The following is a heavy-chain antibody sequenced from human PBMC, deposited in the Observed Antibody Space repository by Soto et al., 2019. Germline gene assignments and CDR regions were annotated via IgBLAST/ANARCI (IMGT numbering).Heavy chain of an antibody. V-gene: IGHV3-53*01. CDR2: IYSAGTT. CDR1: GFTVRSNY. D-gene: IGHD4-17*01. CDR3: AGVYGDFAFDAFDI. Sequence: GGSVRLSCAASGFTVRSNYMSWARQAPGQGLEWVSFIYSAGTTKYADSVKGRFTISRDNSKNMLYLQMNSLRAEDTAVYFCAGVYGDFAFDAFDIWGQGTMVTVSS. J-gene: IGHJ3*02.